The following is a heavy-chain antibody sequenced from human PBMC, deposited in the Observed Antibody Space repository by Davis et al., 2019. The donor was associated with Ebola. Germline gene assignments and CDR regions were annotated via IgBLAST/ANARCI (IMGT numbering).Heavy chain of an antibody. CDR2: IYSGGST. CDR3: ARDLNYDKGGVAFDI. D-gene: IGHD3-22*01. Sequence: GESLKISCAASGFTVSSNYMSWVRQAPGKGLEWVSVIYSGGSTYYADSVKGRFTISRHNSKNTLYLQMNSLRAEDTAVYYCARDLNYDKGGVAFDIWGQGTMVTVSS. V-gene: IGHV3-53*04. CDR1: GFTVSSNY. J-gene: IGHJ3*02.